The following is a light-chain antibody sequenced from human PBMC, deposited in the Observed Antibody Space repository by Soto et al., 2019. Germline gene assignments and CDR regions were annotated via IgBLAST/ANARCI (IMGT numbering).Light chain of an antibody. CDR1: QSISSW. CDR3: QQYNSYPWT. J-gene: IGKJ1*01. CDR2: KAS. V-gene: IGKV1-5*03. Sequence: DIQMTQSPSTLSTSVGDRVTITCRASQSISSWLAWYQQKPGKAPKLLIYKASSLESRVPSRFSGSGSGTEFTLTISSLQPDDFATYYCQQYNSYPWTFGQGTNVDIK.